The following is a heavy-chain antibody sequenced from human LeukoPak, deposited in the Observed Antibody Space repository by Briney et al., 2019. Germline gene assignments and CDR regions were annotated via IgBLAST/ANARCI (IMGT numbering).Heavy chain of an antibody. Sequence: SSETLSLTCTVSGGSISSYYWSWIRQPPGRGLGWIGYIYYSGSTNYNPSLKSRVTISVDTSKNQFSLKLSSVTTADTAVYYCASRYCSGGSCYSALDYWGQGALVTVSS. V-gene: IGHV4-59*01. D-gene: IGHD2-15*01. J-gene: IGHJ4*02. CDR2: IYYSGST. CDR1: GGSISSYY. CDR3: ASRYCSGGSCYSALDY.